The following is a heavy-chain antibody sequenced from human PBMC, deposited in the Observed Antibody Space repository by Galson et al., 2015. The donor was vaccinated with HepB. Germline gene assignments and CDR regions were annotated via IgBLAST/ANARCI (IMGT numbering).Heavy chain of an antibody. CDR2: IIPIFGTA. D-gene: IGHD2-2*01. J-gene: IGHJ6*02. V-gene: IGHV1-69*06. CDR1: GGTFSSYA. Sequence: SVKVSCKASGGTFSSYAISWVRQAPGQGLEWMGGIIPIFGTANYAQKFQGRVTITADKSTSTAYMELSSLRSEDTAVYYCASTVPAVSRDYYGMDVWGQGTTVTVSS. CDR3: ASTVPAVSRDYYGMDV.